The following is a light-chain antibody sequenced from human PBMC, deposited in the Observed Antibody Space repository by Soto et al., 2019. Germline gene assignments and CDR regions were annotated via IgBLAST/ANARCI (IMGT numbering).Light chain of an antibody. Sequence: QTVVTQPPSVSGSPGQRVTISCSGSSSNIGAGYDVHWYQQFPGTAPKVLIYGNNNRASGVPDRVSGSKSGTSASLAITGLQAEDESDYYCQSYDSGLKSWVFGGGTQLTVL. J-gene: IGLJ7*01. CDR1: SSNIGAGYD. CDR3: QSYDSGLKSWV. V-gene: IGLV1-40*01. CDR2: GNN.